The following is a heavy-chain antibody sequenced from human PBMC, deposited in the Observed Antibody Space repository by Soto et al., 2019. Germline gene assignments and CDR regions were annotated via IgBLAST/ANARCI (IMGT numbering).Heavy chain of an antibody. D-gene: IGHD3-22*01. CDR3: ARLLPHYYDSSGYLNWFWFDP. Sequence: SETLSLTCTVSGGSISSYYWSWIRQPPGKGLEWIGYTYYSGSTNYNPSLKSRVTISVDTSKNQFSLKLSSVTAADTAVYYCARLLPHYYDSSGYLNWFWFDPWGQGTLVTVSS. CDR2: TYYSGST. CDR1: GGSISSYY. J-gene: IGHJ5*02. V-gene: IGHV4-59*01.